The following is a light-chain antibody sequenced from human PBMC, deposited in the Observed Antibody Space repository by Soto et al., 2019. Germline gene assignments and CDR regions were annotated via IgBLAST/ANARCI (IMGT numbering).Light chain of an antibody. CDR2: EVS. Sequence: QSVLTQPASVSGSPGQSITISCTGSNSDVGSFDLVSWFQQYPGKAPKLILYEVSKRPLEVSNRFSGSKSGYTASLTISGLQAEDEGDYYCCSYADTTSLVVFGTGTKLTVL. J-gene: IGLJ1*01. V-gene: IGLV2-23*02. CDR3: CSYADTTSLVV. CDR1: NSDVGSFDL.